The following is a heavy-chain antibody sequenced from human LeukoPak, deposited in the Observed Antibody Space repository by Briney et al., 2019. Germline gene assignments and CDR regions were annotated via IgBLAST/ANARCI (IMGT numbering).Heavy chain of an antibody. CDR3: ALTTYYDILTGYPNGMDV. D-gene: IGHD3-9*01. CDR1: GYSFTSYW. Sequence: GQSLKISCKGSGYSFTSYWISWVRKMPGKGLEWMGRIDPSDSYTNYSTSFQGHVTISADKSISTAYLQWSSLKASDTAMYYCALTTYYDILTGYPNGMDVWGQGTTVTVSS. V-gene: IGHV5-10-1*01. J-gene: IGHJ6*02. CDR2: IDPSDSYT.